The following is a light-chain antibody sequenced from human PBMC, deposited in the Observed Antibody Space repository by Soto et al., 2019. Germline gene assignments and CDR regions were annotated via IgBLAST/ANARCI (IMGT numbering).Light chain of an antibody. CDR3: QHYNSYSEA. V-gene: IGKV3-20*01. CDR2: AAS. J-gene: IGKJ1*01. CDR1: QSVSSSY. Sequence: EIVLTQSPGTLSLSPGERATLSCSASQSVSSSYLVWHQQKPGQAPRLLIYAASRRATGIPDRFSGSGSGTECTLTISSLQPDDVATYYCQHYNSYSEALGQGTKVDI.